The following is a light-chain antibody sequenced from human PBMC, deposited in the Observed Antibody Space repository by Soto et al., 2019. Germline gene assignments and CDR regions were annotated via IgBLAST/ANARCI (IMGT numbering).Light chain of an antibody. CDR3: AAWDDSLSAVV. J-gene: IGLJ2*01. CDR1: SSNIGSNT. Sequence: QPVLTQPPSASETPGQRVTISCSGSSSNIGSNTVDWFQQLPGTAPKLLIYNNDQRPSGVPDRFSGSKSGTSASLAISGLQSEDEADYYCAAWDDSLSAVVFGGGTKLTVL. V-gene: IGLV1-44*01. CDR2: NND.